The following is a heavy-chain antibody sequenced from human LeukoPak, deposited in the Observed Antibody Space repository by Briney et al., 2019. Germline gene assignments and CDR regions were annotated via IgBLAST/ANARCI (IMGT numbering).Heavy chain of an antibody. CDR3: SAPGVGATMDFDL. D-gene: IGHD1-26*01. CDR1: GFTFSGSA. J-gene: IGHJ2*01. Sequence: GGSLKLSCAASGFTFSGSAMHWVRQASGKGLEWVGRIRSKANSYATAYAASVKGRFTISRDDSKNTAYLQMNSLKTEDTAVYYCSAPGVGATMDFDLWGRGTLVTVSS. CDR2: IRSKANSYAT. V-gene: IGHV3-73*01.